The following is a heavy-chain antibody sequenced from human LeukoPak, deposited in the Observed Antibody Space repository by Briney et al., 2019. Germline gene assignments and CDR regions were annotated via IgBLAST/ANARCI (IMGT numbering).Heavy chain of an antibody. CDR1: GYTLTELS. CDR3: ARDPTGAYYFDY. V-gene: IGHV1-24*01. Sequence: ASVKVSCKVSGYTLTELSMHWVRQAPGKGLEWMGGFDPEDGETIYAQKFQGRVTMTEGTSTDTAYMELSSLRSEDTAVYYCARDPTGAYYFDYWGQGTLVTVSS. D-gene: IGHD1-1*01. J-gene: IGHJ4*02. CDR2: FDPEDGET.